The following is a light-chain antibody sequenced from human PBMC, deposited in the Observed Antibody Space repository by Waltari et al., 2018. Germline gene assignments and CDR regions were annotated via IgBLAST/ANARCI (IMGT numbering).Light chain of an antibody. J-gene: IGKJ4*01. V-gene: IGKV3-15*01. CDR3: QQYNERPPLT. CDR1: QTVGSD. Sequence: EIVMTQSPVILSVSPGDGATLSCRASQTVGSDLAWSQQKPGQPPRLLIYDASTRASDSPARFSGRGSGTEFTLTISSLQSEDFAIYYCQQYNERPPLTFGGGTKVDIK. CDR2: DAS.